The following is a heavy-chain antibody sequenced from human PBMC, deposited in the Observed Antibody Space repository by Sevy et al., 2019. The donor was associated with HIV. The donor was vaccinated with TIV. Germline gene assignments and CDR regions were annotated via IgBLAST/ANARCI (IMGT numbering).Heavy chain of an antibody. Sequence: GGSLRLSCAASGFTFSHYGMHWVRQAPGKGLEWVAFVHFDGSNIYYADSMKGRFTISRDNSKNTLYLQMNSLRTEDTAVYYGAKNTAAAGTGGFDYWGQGTLVTVSS. CDR2: VHFDGSNI. D-gene: IGHD6-13*01. CDR3: AKNTAAAGTGGFDY. J-gene: IGHJ4*02. CDR1: GFTFSHYG. V-gene: IGHV3-30*02.